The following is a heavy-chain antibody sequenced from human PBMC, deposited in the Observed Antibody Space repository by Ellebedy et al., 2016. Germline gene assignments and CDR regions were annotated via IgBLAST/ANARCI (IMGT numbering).Heavy chain of an antibody. CDR3: ARAEGSGTPYYYYGMDV. CDR1: GYTFTSYY. Sequence: ASVKVSCXASGYTFTSYYMHWVRQAPGQGLEWMGIINPSGGSTSYAQKFQGRVTMTRDTSTSTVYMELSSLRSEDTAVYYCARAEGSGTPYYYYGMDVWGQGTTVTVSS. J-gene: IGHJ6*02. CDR2: INPSGGST. V-gene: IGHV1-46*01. D-gene: IGHD3-10*01.